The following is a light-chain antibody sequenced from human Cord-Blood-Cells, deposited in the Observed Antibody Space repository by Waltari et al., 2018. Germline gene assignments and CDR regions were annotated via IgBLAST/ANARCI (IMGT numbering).Light chain of an antibody. J-gene: IGKJ4*01. Sequence: DIVMTQSPLSLPVTPGEPASISCRSSQSLPHSNGYNYLDWYVQKPGQSPQLLIYLGSNRASGVPDRLSGSGSGTDFTLKISRVEAEDVGVYYCMQALQTPLTFGGGTKVEIK. CDR1: QSLPHSNGYNY. V-gene: IGKV2-28*01. CDR2: LGS. CDR3: MQALQTPLT.